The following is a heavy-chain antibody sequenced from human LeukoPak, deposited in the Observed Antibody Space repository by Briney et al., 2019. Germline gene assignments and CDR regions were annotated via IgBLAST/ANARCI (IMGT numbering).Heavy chain of an antibody. CDR3: ARLSVATTTYRDY. D-gene: IGHD5-12*01. CDR2: INHSGST. J-gene: IGHJ4*02. Sequence: PSETLSLTCAVYGGSFSGYFWSWIRQPPGKGLEWIGEINHSGSTNYNPSLKSRVTISVDTSKNQFSLKLSSVTAADTAVYYCARLSVATTTYRDYWGQGTLVTVSS. CDR1: GGSFSGYF. V-gene: IGHV4-34*01.